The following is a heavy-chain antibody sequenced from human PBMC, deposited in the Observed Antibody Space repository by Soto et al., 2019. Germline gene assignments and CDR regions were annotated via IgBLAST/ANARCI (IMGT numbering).Heavy chain of an antibody. CDR1: GGSISSSSYY. CDR3: ARHVSGWDAFYI. D-gene: IGHD6-19*01. J-gene: IGHJ3*02. Sequence: SETLSLTCTVSGGSISSSSYYWGWIRQPPGKGLEWIGSIYYSGSTYYNPSLKSRVTISVDTSKNQFSLKLSSVTAADTAVYYCARHVSGWDAFYIWGQGTMVTVSS. CDR2: IYYSGST. V-gene: IGHV4-39*01.